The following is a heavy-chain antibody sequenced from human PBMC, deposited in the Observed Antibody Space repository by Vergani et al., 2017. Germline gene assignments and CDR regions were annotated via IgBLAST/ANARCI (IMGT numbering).Heavy chain of an antibody. CDR1: GYSFTSYW. V-gene: IGHV5-51*01. J-gene: IGHJ6*03. CDR2: IYPGDSAP. Sequence: EVQLVQSGAEVKKPGESLKISCKGSGYSFTSYWIGWVRQMPGKGLEWMGIIYPGDSAPRYSPSFQGQVNIPADKSISTAYRQWSSLKASDTAMYYCARHGILDYICGSYRPYYDYYMDVWGKGTTVTVSS. D-gene: IGHD3-16*02. CDR3: ARHGILDYICGSYRPYYDYYMDV.